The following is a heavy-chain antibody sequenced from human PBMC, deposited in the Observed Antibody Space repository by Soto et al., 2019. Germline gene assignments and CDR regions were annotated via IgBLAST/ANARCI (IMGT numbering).Heavy chain of an antibody. CDR3: ASAPWMKGGMDV. D-gene: IGHD2-2*03. CDR1: GFTFSSYD. Sequence: GGSLRLSCAASGFTFSSYDMHWVRQATGKGLEWVSAIGTAGDTYYPGSVKGRFTISRENAKNSLYLQMNSLGAEDTAVYYCASAPWMKGGMDVWGQGTTVTVSS. V-gene: IGHV3-13*01. J-gene: IGHJ6*02. CDR2: IGTAGDT.